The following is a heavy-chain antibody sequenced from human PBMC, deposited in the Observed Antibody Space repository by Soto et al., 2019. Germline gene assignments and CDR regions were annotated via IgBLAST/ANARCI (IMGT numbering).Heavy chain of an antibody. CDR2: IYAGDSET. J-gene: IGHJ6*02. CDR3: ARKEMSSGMDV. CDR1: GYSFTSYW. D-gene: IGHD1-26*01. Sequence: AGESLKISCNGSGYSFTSYWIVWVRQMPGKGLEWMGNIYAGDSETRYSPSFRRQVTFSVDKSLSTAYLQWSSLKASDTAMYYCARKEMSSGMDVWGQGTTVTVSS. V-gene: IGHV5-51*01.